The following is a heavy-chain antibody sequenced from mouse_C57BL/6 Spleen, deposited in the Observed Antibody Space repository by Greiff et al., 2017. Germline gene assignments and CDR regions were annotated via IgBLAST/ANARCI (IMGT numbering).Heavy chain of an antibody. V-gene: IGHV1-47*01. Sequence: VMLVESGAELVKPGASVKMSCKASGYTFTTYPIEWMKQNHGKSLEWIGNFHPYNDDTKYNEKFKGKATLTVEKSSSTVYLELSRLTSDDSAVYYCARIDSSGYWFAYWGQGTLVTVSA. CDR3: ARIDSSGYWFAY. CDR1: GYTFTTYP. CDR2: FHPYNDDT. J-gene: IGHJ3*01. D-gene: IGHD3-2*02.